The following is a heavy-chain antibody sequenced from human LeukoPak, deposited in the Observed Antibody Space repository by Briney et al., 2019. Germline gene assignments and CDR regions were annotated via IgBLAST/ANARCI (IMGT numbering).Heavy chain of an antibody. CDR1: GLTFSSYA. D-gene: IGHD6-19*01. CDR2: ISGSGGST. V-gene: IGHV3-23*01. CDR3: AKGAMSVAGIFDY. J-gene: IGHJ4*02. Sequence: GGSLGLACAASGLTFSSYAMSWVRQAPGKGLEWVSSISGSGGSTYYADSVKGRFTISRDNSKNTLYLQMNSLRAEDTAVYFCAKGAMSVAGIFDYWGQGTLVTVSS.